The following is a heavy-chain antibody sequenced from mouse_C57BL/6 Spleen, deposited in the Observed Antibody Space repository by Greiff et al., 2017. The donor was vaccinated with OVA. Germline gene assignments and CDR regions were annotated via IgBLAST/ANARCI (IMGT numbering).Heavy chain of an antibody. CDR1: GYAFSSSW. Sequence: VQLQQSGPELVKPGASVKISCKASGYAFSSSWMNWVKQRPGKGLEWIGRIYPGDGDTNYNGKFKGKATLTADKSSSTAYMQLSSLTSEDSAVYFCARSGTAQATPCAYWGQGTLVTVSA. CDR2: IYPGDGDT. D-gene: IGHD3-2*02. J-gene: IGHJ3*01. V-gene: IGHV1-82*01. CDR3: ARSGTAQATPCAY.